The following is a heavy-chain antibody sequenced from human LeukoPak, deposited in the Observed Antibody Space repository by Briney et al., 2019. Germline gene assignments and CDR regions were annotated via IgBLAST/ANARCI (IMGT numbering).Heavy chain of an antibody. CDR1: GGSISSGDYY. CDR2: IYYSGST. D-gene: IGHD6-6*01. CDR3: ARESLAARFDP. Sequence: PSETLSLTCTVSGGSISSGDYYWSWIRQPPGKGLEWIGYIYYSGSTNYNPSLKSRVTISVDTSKNQFSLKLSSVTAADTAVYYCARESLAARFDPWGQGTLVTVSS. V-gene: IGHV4-30-4*08. J-gene: IGHJ5*02.